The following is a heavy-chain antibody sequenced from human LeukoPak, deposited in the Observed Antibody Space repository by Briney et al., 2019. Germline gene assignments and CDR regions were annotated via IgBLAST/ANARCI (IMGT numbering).Heavy chain of an antibody. V-gene: IGHV4-59*01. CDR1: NGSISTYY. D-gene: IGHD6-19*01. J-gene: IGHJ2*01. CDR3: ARDSCGSGCYAL. CDR2: IYHSGTT. Sequence: SETLSLTCTVSNGSISTYYWGSIRQPLGEGLEWIGHIYHSGTTISNATLKSPVTMSVDTSKNRFSLHLTSVTAADTAVYFCARDSCGSGCYALWGRGTLVTVSS.